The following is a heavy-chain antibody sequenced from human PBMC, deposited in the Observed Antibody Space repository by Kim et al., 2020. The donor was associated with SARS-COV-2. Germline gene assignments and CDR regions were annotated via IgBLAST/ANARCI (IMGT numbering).Heavy chain of an antibody. CDR3: AREVADTDSSWYLILSGMDV. CDR2: IYYSGST. D-gene: IGHD6-13*01. CDR1: GGSISSGGYY. J-gene: IGHJ6*02. Sequence: SETLSLTCTVSGGSISSGGYYWSWIRQHPGKGLEWIGYIYYSGSTYYNPSLKSRVTISVDTSKNQFSLKLSSVTAADTAVYYCAREVADTDSSWYLILSGMDVWGQGTTVTVSS. V-gene: IGHV4-31*03.